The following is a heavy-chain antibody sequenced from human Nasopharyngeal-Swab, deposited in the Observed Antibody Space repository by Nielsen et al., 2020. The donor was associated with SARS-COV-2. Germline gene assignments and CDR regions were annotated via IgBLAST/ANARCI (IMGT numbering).Heavy chain of an antibody. CDR2: VTSSGSST. Sequence: GESLKISCAASGFAFSNYAMSWVRQAPGKGLEWVSTVTSSGSSTYYADSVKGRFTISRDNSKNTLYLQMGSLRAEDTAVYYCALPTWALRSFDLFLHFWGQGTVVTVSS. V-gene: IGHV3-23*01. CDR1: GFAFSNYA. J-gene: IGHJ4*02. D-gene: IGHD3-9*01. CDR3: ALPTWALRSFDLFLHF.